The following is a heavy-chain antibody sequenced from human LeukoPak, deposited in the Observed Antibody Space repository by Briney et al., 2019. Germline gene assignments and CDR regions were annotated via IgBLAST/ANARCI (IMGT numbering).Heavy chain of an antibody. CDR1: GGSLRSSGHW. Sequence: TSETLSLTCTASGGSLRSSGHWWVWIRQPPGKGLEWIGSIHYSGKVYYSPSLKSRVTTSVDTSTDQFSLRLSSATAADTAIYYCARQSGDQSSAWYFDAWGQGTLVTVSS. J-gene: IGHJ4*02. CDR3: ARQSGDQSSAWYFDA. CDR2: IHYSGKV. D-gene: IGHD6-19*01. V-gene: IGHV4-39*01.